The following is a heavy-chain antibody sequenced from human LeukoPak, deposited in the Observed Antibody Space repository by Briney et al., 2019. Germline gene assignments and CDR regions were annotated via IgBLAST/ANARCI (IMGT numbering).Heavy chain of an antibody. Sequence: QSGGSLRLSCAASGFTFSSYEVNWVRQAPGKGLEWISYISSRGSTIYYADSVKGRFTISRDNAKNSLYLQMNSLRAEDTAVYYCASGAYRDYFDYRGQGTLVTVSS. CDR1: GFTFSSYE. J-gene: IGHJ4*02. CDR3: ASGAYRDYFDY. D-gene: IGHD1-26*01. CDR2: ISSRGSTI. V-gene: IGHV3-48*03.